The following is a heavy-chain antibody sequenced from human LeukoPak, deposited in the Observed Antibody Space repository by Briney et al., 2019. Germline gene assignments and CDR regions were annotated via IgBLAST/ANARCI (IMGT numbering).Heavy chain of an antibody. J-gene: IGHJ4*02. CDR3: ATEGSLIPADY. Sequence: GGSLRLSCAASGFTFSSYGMHWVRQGPGKGMEWVAVIWYNGSNKYYADSVKGRFTISRDNSKNTLYLQMNSLRAEDTAVYYCATEGSLIPADYWGQGTLVTVSS. CDR2: IWYNGSNK. V-gene: IGHV3-33*01. CDR1: GFTFSSYG.